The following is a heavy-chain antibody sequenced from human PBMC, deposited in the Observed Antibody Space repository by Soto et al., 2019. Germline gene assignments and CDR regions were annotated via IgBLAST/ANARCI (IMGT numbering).Heavy chain of an antibody. CDR1: GFTFSAYW. CDR3: ARGPRVSSTGTGAH. J-gene: IGHJ4*02. V-gene: IGHV3-74*01. D-gene: IGHD1-1*01. Sequence: SLSLSCSVSGFTFSAYWMHWGRQVPGKGLTWVSRISDDGSTATYADSAKGRFVISRDNAQNSLYLEMNTLRADDSGLYYCARGPRVSSTGTGAHWGRGTLVTVSS. CDR2: ISDDGSTA.